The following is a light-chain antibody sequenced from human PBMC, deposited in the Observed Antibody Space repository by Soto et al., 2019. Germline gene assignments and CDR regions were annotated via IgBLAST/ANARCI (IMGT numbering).Light chain of an antibody. CDR2: EVS. V-gene: IGLV2-14*01. J-gene: IGLJ3*02. CDR1: SSDIGGYNY. CDR3: ISYTRSSTWV. Sequence: QSALTQPASVSGSPGQSITLSCTGTSSDIGGYNYVSWYQQHPGKAPKVMVYEVSNRSSGVSNRFSGYKSGNTASPTISGLQAEDEADYCCISYTRSSTWVFGGGTKLTVL.